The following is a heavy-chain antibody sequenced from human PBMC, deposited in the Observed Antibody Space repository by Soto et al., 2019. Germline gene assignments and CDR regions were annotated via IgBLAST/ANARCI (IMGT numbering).Heavy chain of an antibody. CDR3: ARDFPRSSGRYVPPPGYVNRSDP. J-gene: IGHJ5*02. Sequence: ASVKVSCKASGYTFTSYAMHWVRQAPGQRLEWMGWINAGYGNTKYSQKFQGRVTITRDTSASTAYMELSSLRSEDTAVYYCARDFPRSSGRYVPPPGYVNRSDPWGQGAVVADSS. V-gene: IGHV1-3*01. D-gene: IGHD6-19*01. CDR2: INAGYGNT. CDR1: GYTFTSYA.